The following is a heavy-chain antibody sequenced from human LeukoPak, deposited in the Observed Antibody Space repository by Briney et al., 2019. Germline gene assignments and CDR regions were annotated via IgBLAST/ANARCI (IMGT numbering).Heavy chain of an antibody. Sequence: ASVKVSCKASGYTFTSYDINWVRQATGQGLEWMGWMNPNSGNTGYAQKFQGRVTITADKSTSTAYMELSSLRSEDTAVYYCARGGLVYCSGGSCYSAYRETVYYFDYWGQGTLVTVSS. CDR1: GYTFTSYD. CDR2: MNPNSGNT. D-gene: IGHD2-15*01. V-gene: IGHV1-8*01. J-gene: IGHJ4*02. CDR3: ARGGLVYCSGGSCYSAYRETVYYFDY.